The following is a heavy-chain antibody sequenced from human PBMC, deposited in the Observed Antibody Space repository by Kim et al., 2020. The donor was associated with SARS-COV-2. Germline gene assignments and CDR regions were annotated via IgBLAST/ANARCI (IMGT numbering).Heavy chain of an antibody. V-gene: IGHV3-30*01. CDR3: ARAVLGTEDFDF. J-gene: IGHJ4*02. Sequence: FYGGSVKGLFTSSRGNAKNTLYLQMNSLGDADTAVYYCARAVLGTEDFDFWGQGTLVTVS. D-gene: IGHD2-8*02.